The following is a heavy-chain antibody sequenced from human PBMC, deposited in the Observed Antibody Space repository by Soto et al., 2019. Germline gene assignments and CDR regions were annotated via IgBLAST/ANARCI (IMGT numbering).Heavy chain of an antibody. J-gene: IGHJ1*01. CDR3: ATVVRYCSGGSCYSEYFQH. CDR1: GGSISSSSYY. CDR2: IYYTGST. D-gene: IGHD2-15*01. V-gene: IGHV4-39*01. Sequence: QLQLQESGPGLVKPSETLSLTCTVSGGSISSSSYYWGWIRQPPGKGLEWIGSIYYTGSTYYNPSLKSRVTISVDTSKNQFSLKLNSVTAADTAVYYCATVVRYCSGGSCYSEYFQHWGQGTLVTVSS.